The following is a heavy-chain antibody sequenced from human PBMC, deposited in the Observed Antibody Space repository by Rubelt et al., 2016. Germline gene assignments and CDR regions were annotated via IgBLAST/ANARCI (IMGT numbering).Heavy chain of an antibody. CDR2: ISGSGGSA. J-gene: IGHJ1*01. V-gene: IGHV3-23*04. Sequence: EVQLVESGGGLVQPGGSLRLSCAASGFTFSSYAMSWVRQAPGKGLEWVSAISGSGGSAYYADSGGGRSTISRDNSKNTLYLQMNSLRAEDTALYYCAKSSSGWYKTEYFQEWGQGTLVTVSS. CDR1: GFTFSSYA. CDR3: AKSSSGWYKTEYFQE. D-gene: IGHD6-19*01.